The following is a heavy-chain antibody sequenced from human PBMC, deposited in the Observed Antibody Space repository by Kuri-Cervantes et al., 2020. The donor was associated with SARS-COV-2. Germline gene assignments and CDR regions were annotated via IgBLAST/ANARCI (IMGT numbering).Heavy chain of an antibody. D-gene: IGHD2-15*01. J-gene: IGHJ4*02. V-gene: IGHV4-59*12. CDR1: GGSISSYY. CDR2: IYYSGST. CDR3: ARGLRCSGGSCYSEGGTFDY. Sequence: ESLKISCTVSGGSISSYYWSWIRQPPGKGLEWIGYIYYSGSTNYNPSLKSRVTISVDTSKNQFSLKLSSVTAADTAVYYCARGLRCSGGSCYSEGGTFDYWGQGTLVTVSS.